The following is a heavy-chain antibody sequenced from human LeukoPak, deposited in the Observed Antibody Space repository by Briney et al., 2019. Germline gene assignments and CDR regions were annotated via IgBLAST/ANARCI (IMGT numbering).Heavy chain of an antibody. CDR1: GFTFSSYS. CDR2: ISSSSSYI. CDR3: ARVDSSGSYSYYFDY. D-gene: IGHD1-26*01. Sequence: GGSLRLSCVASGFTFSSYSMNWVRQAPGKGLEWVSSISSSSSYIYYADSVKGRFTISRDNAKNSLYLQMNSLRAEDTAVYYCARVDSSGSYSYYFDYWGQGTLVTVSS. J-gene: IGHJ4*02. V-gene: IGHV3-21*01.